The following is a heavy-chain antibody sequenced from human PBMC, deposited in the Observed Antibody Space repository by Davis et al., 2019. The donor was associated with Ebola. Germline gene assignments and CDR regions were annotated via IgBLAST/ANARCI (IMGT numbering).Heavy chain of an antibody. D-gene: IGHD4-17*01. V-gene: IGHV4-30-2*01. CDR1: GYSISSGGYY. CDR2: IYHSGST. CDR3: AREAGATVTTAGWFDP. Sequence: MPSETLSLTCTVSGYSISSGGYYWSWIRQPPGKALEWIGNIYHSGSTYYNPSLKSRVTISVDRSKNQFSLKLSSVTAADTAVYYCAREAGATVTTAGWFDPWGQGTLVTVSS. J-gene: IGHJ5*02.